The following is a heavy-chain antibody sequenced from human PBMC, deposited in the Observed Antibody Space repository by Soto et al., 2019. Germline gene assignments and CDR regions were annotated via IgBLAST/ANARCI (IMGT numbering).Heavy chain of an antibody. J-gene: IGHJ4*02. V-gene: IGHV3-21*01. Sequence: PGGSLRLSCTAFGFTFSAYSMNWVRQAPGKGLEWVSSISRSGGDMYYADSVKGRFTISRDNAKISLYLQMNSLRAEDTAVYYCARSPRGVTTVTTVDYWGQGTLVTVSS. CDR3: ARSPRGVTTVTTVDY. CDR1: GFTFSAYS. D-gene: IGHD4-17*01. CDR2: ISRSGGDM.